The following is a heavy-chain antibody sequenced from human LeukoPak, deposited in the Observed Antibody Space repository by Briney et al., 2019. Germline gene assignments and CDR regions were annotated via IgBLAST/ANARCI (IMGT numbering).Heavy chain of an antibody. CDR1: GYTFTGYY. CDR2: INPNSGGT. Sequence: ASVKVSCKAPGYTFTGYYMHWVRQAPGQGLEWMEWINPNSGGTNYAQKFQSRVTMTRDTSISTAYMELSRLRSDDTAVYYCARDGYSGYDFLNDAFDIWGQGTMVTVSS. CDR3: ARDGYSGYDFLNDAFDI. J-gene: IGHJ3*02. V-gene: IGHV1-2*02. D-gene: IGHD5-12*01.